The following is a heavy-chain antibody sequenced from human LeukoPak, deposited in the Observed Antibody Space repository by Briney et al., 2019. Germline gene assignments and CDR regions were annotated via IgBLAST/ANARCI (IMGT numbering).Heavy chain of an antibody. D-gene: IGHD7-27*01. V-gene: IGHV5-51*01. CDR2: TYPGNSDT. CDR1: GYSFTNYW. CDR3: VRHSNWGFDY. J-gene: IGHJ4*02. Sequence: GESLKISCKGSGYSFTNYWIGWVRQMPGKGLEWMGITYPGNSDTRYSPSFQGQVTLSADKSISTAYLRWSTLKASDTAMYYCVRHSNWGFDYWDQGTLVTVSS.